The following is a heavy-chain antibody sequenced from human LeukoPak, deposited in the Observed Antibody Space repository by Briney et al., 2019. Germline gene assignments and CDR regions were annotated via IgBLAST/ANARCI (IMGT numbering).Heavy chain of an antibody. CDR3: ARDKRLRGIQLWLGY. CDR1: GISFSSHG. D-gene: IGHD5-18*01. J-gene: IGHJ4*02. CDR2: IWYDGSNK. Sequence: GTSLRLSCAASGISFSSHGMHWVRQAPGKGLEWVAVIWYDGSNKYYADSVKGRFTISRDNSKNTLYLQMNSLRAEDTAVYYCARDKRLRGIQLWLGYWGQGTLVTVSS. V-gene: IGHV3-33*01.